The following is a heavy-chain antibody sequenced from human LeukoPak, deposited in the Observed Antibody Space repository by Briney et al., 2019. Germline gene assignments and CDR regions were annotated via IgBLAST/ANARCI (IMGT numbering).Heavy chain of an antibody. J-gene: IGHJ3*02. D-gene: IGHD3-22*01. CDR3: SMMIVVIDAFDI. CDR1: GGTFSSYA. Sequence: SVKVSCKASGGTFSSYAISWVRQAPGQGLEWMGGIIPILGIANYAQKFQGRVTITADKSTSTAYMELSSLRSEDTAVYYCSMMIVVIDAFDIWGQGTMVTVSS. CDR2: IIPILGIA. V-gene: IGHV1-69*04.